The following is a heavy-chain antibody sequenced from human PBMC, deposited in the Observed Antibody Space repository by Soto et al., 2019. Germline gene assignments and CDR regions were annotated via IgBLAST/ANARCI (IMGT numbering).Heavy chain of an antibody. V-gene: IGHV3-53*01. D-gene: IGHD3-3*01. CDR3: ASIMEEYYDFPSGMDV. CDR2: IYSAGTT. CDR1: GFTVTSKN. Sequence: GGSLTLFCVTNGFTVTSKNMNWVRQAPGKGLEWVLVIYSAGTTYYADSVKGRFTISRDNSKNTLYLQMNGLRPEDTAVYYCASIMEEYYDFPSGMDVWGQGT. J-gene: IGHJ6*02.